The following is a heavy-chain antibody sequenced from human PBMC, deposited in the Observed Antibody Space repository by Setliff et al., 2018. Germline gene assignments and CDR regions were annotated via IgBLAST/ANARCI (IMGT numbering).Heavy chain of an antibody. V-gene: IGHV4-39*01. CDR3: ARHDARGYYYYMDV. CDR1: GGSISSSDFY. J-gene: IGHJ6*03. CDR2: IYYSGTT. Sequence: KASETLSLTCTVSGGSISSSDFYWGWIRQPPGKGLEWIGSIYYSGTTYYNPSLKSPVTISIDTSKNQFSLKLSSVTAADTAIYYCARHDARGYYYYMDVWGEGTTVTVSS. D-gene: IGHD3-10*01.